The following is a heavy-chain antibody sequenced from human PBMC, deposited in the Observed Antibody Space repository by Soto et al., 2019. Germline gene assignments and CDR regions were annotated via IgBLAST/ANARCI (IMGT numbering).Heavy chain of an antibody. D-gene: IGHD3-22*01. CDR2: ISSSSSTI. V-gene: IGHV3-48*02. Sequence: EVQLVESGGGLVQPGGSLRLSCAASGFTFSSYSMNWVRQAPGKGLEWVSYISSSSSTIYYADSVKGRFTISRDNAKNSLYLQMNSLRDEDTAVYYCARYDSSGYYYRRETLFFDYWGQGTLVTVSS. CDR3: ARYDSSGYYYRRETLFFDY. J-gene: IGHJ4*02. CDR1: GFTFSSYS.